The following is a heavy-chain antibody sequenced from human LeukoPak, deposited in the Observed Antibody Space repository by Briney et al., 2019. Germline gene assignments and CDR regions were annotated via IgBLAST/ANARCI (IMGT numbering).Heavy chain of an antibody. D-gene: IGHD6-13*01. Sequence: ASVKVSCKVSGYTLTELSMHLVRQAPGKGLEWMGGFDPEDGETIYAQKFQGRVTMTEDTSTDTAYMELSSLRSQDTAVYYCATGFGSSWSDAFDIWGQGTMVTVSS. CDR3: ATGFGSSWSDAFDI. CDR1: GYTLTELS. J-gene: IGHJ3*02. CDR2: FDPEDGET. V-gene: IGHV1-24*01.